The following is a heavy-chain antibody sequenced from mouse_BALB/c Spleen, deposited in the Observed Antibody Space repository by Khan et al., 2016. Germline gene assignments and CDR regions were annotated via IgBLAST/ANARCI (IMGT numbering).Heavy chain of an antibody. CDR3: ARDNHGNPFDY. CDR2: ISSGGYI. Sequence: LGESGVGLMKPGESLKLSCAAFGFTFSSYAMTWVRQTPEKRLEWVASISSGGYIYYPDSLRGRFTISRDNAGYILYHRESSLRSEGTAMYCCARDNHGNPFDYWGLGTTLTVSS. D-gene: IGHD1-1*01. J-gene: IGHJ2*01. V-gene: IGHV5-6-5*01. CDR1: GFTFSSYA.